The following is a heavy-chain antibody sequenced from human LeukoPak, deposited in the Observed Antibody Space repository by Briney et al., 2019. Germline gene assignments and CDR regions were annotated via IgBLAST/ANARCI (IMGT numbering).Heavy chain of an antibody. Sequence: SETLSLTCNVSGGSISSYRWSWIRQPPGKGLEWIGYIYYSGSTNYNPSLKSRVTISVDTSKNQSSLKLSSVTAADTAVYYCARVGGWNDGDWFDPWGQGTLVTVSS. CDR2: IYYSGST. CDR1: GGSISSYR. J-gene: IGHJ5*02. D-gene: IGHD1-1*01. V-gene: IGHV4-59*01. CDR3: ARVGGWNDGDWFDP.